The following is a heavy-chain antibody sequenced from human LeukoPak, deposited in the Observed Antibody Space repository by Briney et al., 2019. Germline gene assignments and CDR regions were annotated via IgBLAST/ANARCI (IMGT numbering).Heavy chain of an antibody. D-gene: IGHD1-26*01. Sequence: SETLSLACTVSGSMYNYYWSWIRQPPGKGLEWIGYIHYNGITNYSPSLKSRVTMSLDTSKNQVSLKLNSVSAADTAVYYCARHISSGGTYAHFDYWGQGTLVTVSS. CDR2: IHYNGIT. CDR3: ARHISSGGTYAHFDY. CDR1: GSMYNYY. V-gene: IGHV4-59*08. J-gene: IGHJ4*02.